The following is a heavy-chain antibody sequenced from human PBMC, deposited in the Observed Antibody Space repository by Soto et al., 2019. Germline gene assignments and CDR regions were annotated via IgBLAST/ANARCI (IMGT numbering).Heavy chain of an antibody. CDR3: AKDRAMGYCTSTACYGDYYYYMDV. Sequence: PGGSLRLSCAASGFTFSNYAMSWVRQAPGKGLEWVSAISYSGGSTYYADSVKGRFTISRDNSKNTLYLQMNSLRAEDTAVYYCAKDRAMGYCTSTACYGDYYYYMDVWGKGTTVTVSS. J-gene: IGHJ6*03. D-gene: IGHD2-2*01. CDR1: GFTFSNYA. V-gene: IGHV3-23*01. CDR2: ISYSGGST.